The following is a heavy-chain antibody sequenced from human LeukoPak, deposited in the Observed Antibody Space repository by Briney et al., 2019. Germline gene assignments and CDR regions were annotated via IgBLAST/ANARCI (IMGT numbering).Heavy chain of an antibody. CDR3: AKDMGARIAAAGYSN. CDR2: ISGSGSST. Sequence: PGGSLRLSCAASGFTFSSFAMHWVRQAPGKGLEWVSAISGSGSSTYYADSVKGRFTISRDNSKNTLYLQMNSLRAEDTALYYCAKDMGARIAAAGYSNWGQGTLVTVSS. J-gene: IGHJ4*02. D-gene: IGHD6-13*01. V-gene: IGHV3-23*01. CDR1: GFTFSSFA.